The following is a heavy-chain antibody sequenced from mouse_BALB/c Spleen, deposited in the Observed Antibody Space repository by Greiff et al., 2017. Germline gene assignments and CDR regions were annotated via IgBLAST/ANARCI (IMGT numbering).Heavy chain of an antibody. CDR2: INSNGGST. V-gene: IGHV5-6-3*01. CDR1: GFTFSSYG. J-gene: IGHJ3*01. CDR3: ARVIHYYGSAWFAY. D-gene: IGHD1-2*01. Sequence: EVKLMESGGGLVQPGGSLKLSCAASGFTFSSYGMSWVRQTPDKRLELVATINSNGGSTYYPDSVKGRFTISRDNAKNTLYLQMSSLKSEDTAMYYCARVIHYYGSAWFAYWGQGTLVTVSA.